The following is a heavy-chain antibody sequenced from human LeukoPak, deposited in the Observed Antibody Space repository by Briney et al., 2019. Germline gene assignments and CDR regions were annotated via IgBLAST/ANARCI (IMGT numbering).Heavy chain of an antibody. CDR2: MNPRSGDS. CDR3: ATGLEVPADINA. J-gene: IGHJ4*02. CDR1: GYTFTNYD. Sequence: ASVTVSCKASGYTFTNYDINWVRQATGQGLEWMAWMNPRSGDSRSAQKFQGRLTLTRDTSITTAYMELSTLRSDDTAVYFCATGLEVPADINAWGQGTQVTVSS. V-gene: IGHV1-8*01. D-gene: IGHD2-2*02.